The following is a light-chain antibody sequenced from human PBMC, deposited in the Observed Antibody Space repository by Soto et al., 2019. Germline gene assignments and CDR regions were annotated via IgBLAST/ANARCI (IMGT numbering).Light chain of an antibody. CDR2: DAS. V-gene: IGKV3-20*01. CDR1: QSVSTN. Sequence: IVLTQSPAALSVSLGERVTLSCRASQSVSTNLAWYQQRPGQAPRLVIFDASNRASGMPERFSGSGSGTDFTLTIARLEPEDFAVYYCQEYDGAPITFGLGTRLEIK. CDR3: QEYDGAPIT. J-gene: IGKJ5*01.